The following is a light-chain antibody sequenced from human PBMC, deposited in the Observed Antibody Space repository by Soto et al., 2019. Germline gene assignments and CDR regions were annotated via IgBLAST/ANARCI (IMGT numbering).Light chain of an antibody. J-gene: IGKJ5*01. Sequence: EFVLTQSPGTLSLSPGERAPLSCRASQTVRNNYLAWYQQKPGQAPRLLIYGASTRATDIPDRFTGSGSGTDFTLTVSRLEPEDFAVYFCQQYGSSPITFGQGTRLENK. CDR3: QQYGSSPIT. V-gene: IGKV3-20*01. CDR1: QTVRNNY. CDR2: GAS.